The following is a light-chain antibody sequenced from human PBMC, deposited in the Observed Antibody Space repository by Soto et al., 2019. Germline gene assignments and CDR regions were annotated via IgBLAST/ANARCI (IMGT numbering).Light chain of an antibody. CDR3: QKSYSTLPYT. CDR2: AAS. CDR1: QSISSY. Sequence: DIQMTQSPSSLSASVGDRVTITCRASQSISSYLNWYQQKPGKAPKLLIYAASSLQSGVPSRFSGSGSGTDFTLTISSLQPEDFATYYCQKSYSTLPYTFGQGTKLAI. V-gene: IGKV1-39*01. J-gene: IGKJ2*01.